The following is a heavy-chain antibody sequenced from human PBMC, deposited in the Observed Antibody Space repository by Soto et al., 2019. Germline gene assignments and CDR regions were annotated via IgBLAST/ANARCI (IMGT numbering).Heavy chain of an antibody. Sequence: ASVKVSCKTSGYIFTDHLIHWVRQSPGQGLQWVGWVHPDSGGTNVAQAFQDRVTMTADTSITTAYMDLARLRPDDTAIFYCARGAQGFFPASGIYSYFDHWGQGTPVTVSS. J-gene: IGHJ4*02. CDR1: GYIFTDHL. V-gene: IGHV1-2*02. CDR3: ARGAQGFFPASGIYSYFDH. CDR2: VHPDSGGT. D-gene: IGHD3-22*01.